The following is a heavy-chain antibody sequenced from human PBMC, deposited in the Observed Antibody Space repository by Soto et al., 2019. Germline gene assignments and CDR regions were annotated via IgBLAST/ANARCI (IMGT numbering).Heavy chain of an antibody. CDR3: TSDRNPFDY. CDR2: VRSKALGGTT. V-gene: IGHV3-49*04. J-gene: IGHJ4*02. Sequence: RVPRLSCTASGFTFGDYAMSWVRQAPGKGLEWVGFVRSKALGGTTEYAASVNGRFTISRDDSNSIAYLQMNSPKAADAAVYYWTSDRNPFDYWGQGTLVTVSS. D-gene: IGHD4-4*01. CDR1: GFTFGDYA.